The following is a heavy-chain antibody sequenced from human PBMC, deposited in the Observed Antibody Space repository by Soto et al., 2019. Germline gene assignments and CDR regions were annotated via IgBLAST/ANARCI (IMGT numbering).Heavy chain of an antibody. J-gene: IGHJ6*02. V-gene: IGHV3-30*18. CDR1: GFTFSSYG. D-gene: IGHD6-13*01. Sequence: PGGSLRLSCAASGFTFSSYGMHWVRQAPGKGLEWVAVISYDGSNKYYADSVKGRFTISRDNSKNALYLQMNSLRAEDTAVYYCAKDLGPSSSWYVTFVDYYYGMDVWGQGTTVTVSS. CDR2: ISYDGSNK. CDR3: AKDLGPSSSWYVTFVDYYYGMDV.